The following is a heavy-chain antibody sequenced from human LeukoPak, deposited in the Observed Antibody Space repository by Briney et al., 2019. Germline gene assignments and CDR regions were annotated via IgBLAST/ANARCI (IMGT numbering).Heavy chain of an antibody. J-gene: IGHJ4*02. V-gene: IGHV1-8*01. CDR3: ARALTFRPSIAAI. Sequence: ASVKVFCKASGYTFTSYDINWVRQATGQGLEWMGWMNPNSGNTGCAQKFQGRVTMTRNTSISTAYMELSSLRSEDTAVYYCARALTFRPSIAAIWGQGTLVTVSS. CDR1: GYTFTSYD. D-gene: IGHD6-6*01. CDR2: MNPNSGNT.